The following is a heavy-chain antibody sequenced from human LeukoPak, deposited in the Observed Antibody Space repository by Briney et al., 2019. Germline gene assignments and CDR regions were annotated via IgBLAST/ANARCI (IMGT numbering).Heavy chain of an antibody. CDR1: GYTFKNYD. Sequence: ALVKVSCKASGYTFKNYDINWVRQAPGQGLEWMAWMNPNNDNAGSAQKFQGRVTMTRDTSINTAYMELSSLRSDDTGVYYCARAAAGGDDPFDVWGQGSLIIVSS. D-gene: IGHD6-25*01. CDR2: MNPNNDNA. CDR3: ARAAAGGDDPFDV. J-gene: IGHJ3*01. V-gene: IGHV1-8*01.